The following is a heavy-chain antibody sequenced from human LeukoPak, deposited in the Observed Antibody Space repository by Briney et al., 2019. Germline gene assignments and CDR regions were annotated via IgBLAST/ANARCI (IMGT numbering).Heavy chain of an antibody. V-gene: IGHV4-31*03. CDR2: RYYSGSA. CDR1: GVSISDGRYY. CDR3: ATPYCSDISCLDVFNI. D-gene: IGHD2-15*01. J-gene: IGHJ3*02. Sequence: PSETLSLTCNISGVSISDGRYYWAWIRQRPGKGLEWLGYRYYSGSAKYNPSLKSRLTISIDTPENQFSLHLNSVTAADTAMYYCATPYCSDISCLDVFNIWGQGKMVTVSS.